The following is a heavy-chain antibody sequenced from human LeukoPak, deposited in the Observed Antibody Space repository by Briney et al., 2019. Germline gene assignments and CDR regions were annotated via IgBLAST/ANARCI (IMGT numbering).Heavy chain of an antibody. CDR3: ARDLSGVTGYTYGRGIDY. D-gene: IGHD5-18*01. Sequence: GGSLRLSCAASGFTFSSYGMHWVRQAPGKGLEWVSYISSSSSTIYYADSVKGRFTISRDNAKTSLYLQMNSLRAEDTAVYYCARDLSGVTGYTYGRGIDYWGQGTLVTVSS. J-gene: IGHJ4*02. CDR2: ISSSSSTI. CDR1: GFTFSSYG. V-gene: IGHV3-48*04.